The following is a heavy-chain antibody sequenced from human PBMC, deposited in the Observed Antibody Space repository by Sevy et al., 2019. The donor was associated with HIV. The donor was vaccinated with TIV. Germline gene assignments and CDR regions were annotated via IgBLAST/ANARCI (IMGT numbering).Heavy chain of an antibody. V-gene: IGHV3-23*01. CDR3: AREGCTKPHDY. J-gene: IGHJ4*02. CDR1: GFTFSKYS. D-gene: IGHD2-8*01. Sequence: GGSLRLSCEASGFTFSKYSMSWVRQAPGKGLEWVSTFSFGCGRINYADSVKSRFTISRDDSKNTLYLQMNSLRAEDTAVYYCAREGCTKPHDYWGQGTLVTVSS. CDR2: FSFGCGRI.